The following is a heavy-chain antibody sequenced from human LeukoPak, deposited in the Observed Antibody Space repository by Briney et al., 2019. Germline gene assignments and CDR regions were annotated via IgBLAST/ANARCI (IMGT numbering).Heavy chain of an antibody. CDR1: GFTFSNFY. Sequence: PGGSLRLSCAASGFTFSNFYMHWVRQAPGKGLEWVALMSYNGGIKYYGDAVRGRFTISRDNSESTLHLEMTSLRPDNTAVYYCANGGEQKTFRWGMDYWGQGTLVTVSS. J-gene: IGHJ4*02. D-gene: IGHD2-21*01. CDR2: MSYNGGIK. V-gene: IGHV3-30*18. CDR3: ANGGEQKTFRWGMDY.